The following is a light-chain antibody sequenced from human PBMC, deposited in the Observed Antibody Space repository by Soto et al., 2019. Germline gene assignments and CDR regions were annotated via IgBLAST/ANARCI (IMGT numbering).Light chain of an antibody. CDR1: SGHSTYI. CDR3: ETWDSNTRL. Sequence: QTVVTQSSSASASLGSSVKLTCTLSSGHSTYIIAWHQQQPGKAPRYLMNLEGSGSYNKGSGVPDRFSGSSSGADRYLAISNLQFEDEADYYCETWDSNTRLFGGGTKVTVL. CDR2: LEGSGSY. V-gene: IGLV4-60*02. J-gene: IGLJ2*01.